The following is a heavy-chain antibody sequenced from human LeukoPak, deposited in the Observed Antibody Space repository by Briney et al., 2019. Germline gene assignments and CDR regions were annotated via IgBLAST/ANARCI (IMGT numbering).Heavy chain of an antibody. Sequence: GGSLRLSCAASEFTFSSYEMNWVRQAPGKGLEWVSYIRSSGSTIYYADPVKGRFTVSRDTAKKSLYLQMNSLRAEDTAIYYCATYYYDSSAQRGDDAFDIWGQGTMVTVSS. CDR3: ATYYYDSSAQRGDDAFDI. CDR2: IRSSGSTI. D-gene: IGHD3-22*01. CDR1: EFTFSSYE. J-gene: IGHJ3*02. V-gene: IGHV3-48*03.